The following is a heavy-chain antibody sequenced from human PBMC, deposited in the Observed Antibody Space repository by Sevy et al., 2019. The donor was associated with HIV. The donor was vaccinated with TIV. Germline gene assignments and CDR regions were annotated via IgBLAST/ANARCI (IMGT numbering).Heavy chain of an antibody. Sequence: GGSLRLSCAASGFTFSSYAMHWVRQAPGKGLEWVAVISCDGSNKYYADSVKGRFTISRDNSKNTLYLQMNSLRAEDTAVYYCARPRIVATSTFDYWGQGTLVTVSS. J-gene: IGHJ4*02. CDR2: ISCDGSNK. CDR1: GFTFSSYA. CDR3: ARPRIVATSTFDY. D-gene: IGHD5-12*01. V-gene: IGHV3-30-3*01.